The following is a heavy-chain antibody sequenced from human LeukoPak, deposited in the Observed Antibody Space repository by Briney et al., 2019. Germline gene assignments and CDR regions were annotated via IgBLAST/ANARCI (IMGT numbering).Heavy chain of an antibody. CDR2: ISDSGGST. D-gene: IGHD3-10*01. Sequence: AGGSLRLSCAASGFTFSSYAMRWVRQAPGKGLEWVSGISDSGGSTSNADSLKGRFTISRDNSKSTLYLQMNSLRAGDTAVYYCAKDRGSGSSYPYYFDYWGQGTLVTVSS. CDR1: GFTFSSYA. V-gene: IGHV3-23*01. J-gene: IGHJ4*02. CDR3: AKDRGSGSSYPYYFDY.